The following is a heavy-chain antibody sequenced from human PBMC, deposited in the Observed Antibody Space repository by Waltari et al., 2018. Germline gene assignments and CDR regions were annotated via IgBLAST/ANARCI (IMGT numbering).Heavy chain of an antibody. V-gene: IGHV3-23*01. Sequence: VQLLESGGGLVQSGGSLRLSCAASGFTFRSYAMNWVRQAPGKVVEGVSVIRGRGGSTDYADSVKGRFTISRDNSKNTLYLQMNNLRVEDTAVYYCASSLYGDYTQIWGRVFDYWGQGTLVTVSS. D-gene: IGHD4-17*01. CDR1: GFTFRSYA. CDR2: IRGRGGST. J-gene: IGHJ4*02. CDR3: ASSLYGDYTQIWGRVFDY.